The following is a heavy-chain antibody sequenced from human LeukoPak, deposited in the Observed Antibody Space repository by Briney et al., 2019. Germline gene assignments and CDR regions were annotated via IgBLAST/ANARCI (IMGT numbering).Heavy chain of an antibody. Sequence: SETLSLTCTVSGGSISSSSYYWGWIRQPPGKGLEWIGSIYYSGSTYYNPSLKSRVTIYVDTSKNQFSLKLSSVTAADTAVYYCARDLYPPWTVATNPGFDYWGQGTLVTVSS. CDR1: GGSISSSSYY. V-gene: IGHV4-39*07. D-gene: IGHD4-23*01. J-gene: IGHJ4*02. CDR3: ARDLYPPWTVATNPGFDY. CDR2: IYYSGST.